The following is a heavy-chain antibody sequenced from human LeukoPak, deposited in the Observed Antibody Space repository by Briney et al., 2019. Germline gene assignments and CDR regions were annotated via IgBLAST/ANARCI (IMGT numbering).Heavy chain of an antibody. Sequence: TLSLTCTVSGASFNSDDQYWNWIRQSPGKGLEWIGSIHPSGMLYNNPSLESRVTMSRDTSKTQFSLNLNSVTAADTAVYFCSRGLDSSKLGCWGQGILVTVSS. D-gene: IGHD3-22*01. CDR1: GASFNSDDQY. V-gene: IGHV4-31*03. J-gene: IGHJ4*02. CDR2: IHPSGML. CDR3: SRGLDSSKLGC.